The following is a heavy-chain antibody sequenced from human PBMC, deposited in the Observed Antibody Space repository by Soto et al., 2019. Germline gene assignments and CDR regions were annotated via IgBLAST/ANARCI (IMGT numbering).Heavy chain of an antibody. J-gene: IGHJ4*02. D-gene: IGHD2-2*01. Sequence: PGESLKISCNGSGFTFTSYWIALVRQMPGKGLEWMGIIYPGDSDSSYSPSFQGQVTTSADKSINTAYLHWSSLKASDTAIYYCAKHEGYCSTTTCSNFDYWGQGTLVTVSS. CDR3: AKHEGYCSTTTCSNFDY. V-gene: IGHV5-51*01. CDR1: GFTFTSYW. CDR2: IYPGDSDS.